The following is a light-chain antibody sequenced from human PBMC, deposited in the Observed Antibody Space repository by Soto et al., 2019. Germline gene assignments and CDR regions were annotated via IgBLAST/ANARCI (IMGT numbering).Light chain of an antibody. J-gene: IGKJ1*01. CDR2: DVS. CDR1: QSISDS. Sequence: DIQMTQSPSTLSASVGDRVTITCRASQSISDSLAWYQQKPGKAPDLLISDVSSLERGVASRFSGSGSGTEFTLTISSLQPDDFATYYCQQYNDYSTWTFGQGTKVDNK. CDR3: QQYNDYSTWT. V-gene: IGKV1-5*01.